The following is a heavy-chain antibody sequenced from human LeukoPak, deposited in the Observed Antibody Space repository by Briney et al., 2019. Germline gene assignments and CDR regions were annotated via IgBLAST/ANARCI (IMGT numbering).Heavy chain of an antibody. V-gene: IGHV3-9*01. Sequence: GGSLRLSCAASGFTFDDHGMYWVRQVPGKGPEWVSGISWNSGSIGYADSVKGRFTISRDNAKNSLYLQMNSLRAEDTAVYYCARDIGYCSSTSCPLDYWGQGTLVTVSS. J-gene: IGHJ4*02. D-gene: IGHD2-2*01. CDR1: GFTFDDHG. CDR3: ARDIGYCSSTSCPLDY. CDR2: ISWNSGSI.